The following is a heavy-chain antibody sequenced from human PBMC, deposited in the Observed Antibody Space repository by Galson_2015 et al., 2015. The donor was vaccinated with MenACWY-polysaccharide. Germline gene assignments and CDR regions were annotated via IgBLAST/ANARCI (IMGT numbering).Heavy chain of an antibody. CDR3: ARDSLKGEIPAAVSSP. Sequence: SLSLSCAASGFTFGSYGMHWVRQAPGKGLEWVAIISYDGSKKYYADSVKGRVTISRDNSKNTLYLEMYSLRVEDTAVYYCARDSLKGEIPAAVSSPWGKGTLVTVSS. CDR1: GFTFGSYG. CDR2: ISYDGSKK. D-gene: IGHD2-2*01. J-gene: IGHJ5*02. V-gene: IGHV3-30*03.